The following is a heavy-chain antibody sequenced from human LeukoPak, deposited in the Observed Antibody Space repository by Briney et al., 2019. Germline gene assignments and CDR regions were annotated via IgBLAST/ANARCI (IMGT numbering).Heavy chain of an antibody. CDR2: INQDRSNK. CDR3: ARCFGFMNTVGGVIAGTFDY. Sequence: AVTLCLTCAASGFTISSYWLRWVRQAPGKERMGLTNINQDRSNKDYMLSVKGRFTISRDNANNSLYLHTNSLRAEDTAVYYCARCFGFMNTVGGVIAGTFDYWGQGTLVTVSS. CDR1: GFTISSYW. J-gene: IGHJ4*02. D-gene: IGHD3-16*02. V-gene: IGHV3-7*03.